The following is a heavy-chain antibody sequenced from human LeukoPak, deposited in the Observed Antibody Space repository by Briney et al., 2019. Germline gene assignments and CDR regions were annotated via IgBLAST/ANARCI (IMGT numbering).Heavy chain of an antibody. D-gene: IGHD3-3*01. Sequence: GESLKISCKGSGYSFTSYWIGWVRQMPGKGLEWMGIIYPGDSDTRYCPAFQGQVTISADKSISTAYLQWSSLKASDTAMYYCARNNDFWSGYHAPYDYWGQGTLVTVPS. CDR1: GYSFTSYW. V-gene: IGHV5-51*01. J-gene: IGHJ4*02. CDR3: ARNNDFWSGYHAPYDY. CDR2: IYPGDSDT.